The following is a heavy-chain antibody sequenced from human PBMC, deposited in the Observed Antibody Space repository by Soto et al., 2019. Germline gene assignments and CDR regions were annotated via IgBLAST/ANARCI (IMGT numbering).Heavy chain of an antibody. CDR3: PRTWYYDSSGYPPGLLAFDI. D-gene: IGHD3-22*01. CDR2: INPSGGST. CDR1: GYTFTSYY. Sequence: GASVKVSCKASGYTFTSYYMHWVRQAPGQGLEWMGIINPSGGSTSYAQKFQGRVTMTRDTSTSTVYMELSSLRSEDTAVHCCPRTWYYDSSGYPPGLLAFDIWGQWTMVTVSS. J-gene: IGHJ3*02. V-gene: IGHV1-46*01.